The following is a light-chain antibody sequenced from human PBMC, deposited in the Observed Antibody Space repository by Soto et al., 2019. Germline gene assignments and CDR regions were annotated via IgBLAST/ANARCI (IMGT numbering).Light chain of an antibody. Sequence: EIVLTQSPATLSLSPGERATLSCRASQSVSSYLAWYQQKPGQAPRLLIYDASNRATGIPARFSGSGSGTNFTLTISSLEPEDFPVYYCQQRSNWPLITFGQGTRLEMK. J-gene: IGKJ5*01. CDR2: DAS. V-gene: IGKV3-11*01. CDR1: QSVSSY. CDR3: QQRSNWPLIT.